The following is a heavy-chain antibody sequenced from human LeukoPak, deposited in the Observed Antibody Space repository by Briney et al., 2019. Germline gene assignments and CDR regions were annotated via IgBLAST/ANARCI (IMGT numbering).Heavy chain of an antibody. V-gene: IGHV3-21*01. D-gene: IGHD3-10*02. CDR2: ISSTGSYI. Sequence: GGSLRLSCAASGFTFSSYSMNWVRQAPGKGLEWVSSISSTGSYIYYADSVKGRFTISRDNAKNSLYLQMDGLRADDTAVYYCARLLLSGWFDPWGQGTLVTVSS. CDR3: ARLLLSGWFDP. J-gene: IGHJ5*02. CDR1: GFTFSSYS.